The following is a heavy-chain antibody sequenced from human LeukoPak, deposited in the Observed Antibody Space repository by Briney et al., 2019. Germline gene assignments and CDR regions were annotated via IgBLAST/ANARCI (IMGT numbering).Heavy chain of an antibody. CDR1: GFTFGDYA. CDR3: TTESASIAVAGTVDY. CDR2: IRSKAYGGTT. D-gene: IGHD6-19*01. J-gene: IGHJ4*02. V-gene: IGHV3-49*03. Sequence: GSLRLSCTASGFTFGDYAMSWFRQAPGKGLEWVGFIRSKAYGGTTEYAASVKGRFTISRDDSKSIAYLQMNSLKTEDTAVYYCTTESASIAVAGTVDYWGQGTLVTVSS.